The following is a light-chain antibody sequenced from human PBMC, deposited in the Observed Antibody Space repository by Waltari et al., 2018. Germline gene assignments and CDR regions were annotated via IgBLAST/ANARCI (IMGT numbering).Light chain of an antibody. J-gene: IGKJ2*03. V-gene: IGKV4-1*01. Sequence: EMTQSPDSLPVSLGERATINCKSSQSVLYNFNNKNYLAWFQLKPGQPPKLHIRWASTREPGVPDRFSGSGSGTDFTLTISSLQTEDVAVYYCQQYLTLPYSFGQGTKLEIK. CDR2: WAS. CDR1: QSVLYNFNNKNY. CDR3: QQYLTLPYS.